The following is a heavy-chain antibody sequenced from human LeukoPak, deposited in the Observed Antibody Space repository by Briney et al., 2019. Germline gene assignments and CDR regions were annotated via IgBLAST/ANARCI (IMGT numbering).Heavy chain of an antibody. D-gene: IGHD6-13*01. J-gene: IGHJ3*02. V-gene: IGHV4-4*07. CDR2: VYISGST. Sequence: PSETLSLTCTVSGGSISSYYWSWIRQPVGKGLEWIGRVYISGSTNYNPSLKSRVAISIDTSKNQFSLKLSSVTAADTAVYYCARTEIGYSSSWYPPSDAFDIWGQGTMVTVSS. CDR1: GGSISSYY. CDR3: ARTEIGYSSSWYPPSDAFDI.